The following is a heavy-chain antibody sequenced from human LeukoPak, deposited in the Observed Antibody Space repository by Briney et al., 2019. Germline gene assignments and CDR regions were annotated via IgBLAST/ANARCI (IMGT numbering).Heavy chain of an antibody. J-gene: IGHJ4*02. CDR1: GYSFTTYW. CDR3: ARHAKAYGSSCDY. CDR2: IDPSDSYT. Sequence: GESLKISCKGSGYSFTTYWISWVRQMTGIGLEWMGRIDPSDSYTNYSPSFQGHVTISADKSFSTAYLQWTSLKASDTAMYYCARHAKAYGSSCDYWGQGTLVTVSS. V-gene: IGHV5-10-1*01. D-gene: IGHD6-13*01.